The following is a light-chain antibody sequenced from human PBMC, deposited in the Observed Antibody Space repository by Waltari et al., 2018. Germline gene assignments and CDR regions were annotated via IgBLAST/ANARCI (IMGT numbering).Light chain of an antibody. V-gene: IGKV4-1*01. CDR1: QSVLYSSNNKNH. J-gene: IGKJ2*01. Sequence: DIVMTQSPDSLAVSLCERDTITCYPSQSVLYSSNNKNHLAWYQQKPGQAPKLLIYWASTREPDVPDRFSGSGSGTDFTLTISNLQAEDVAVYYCQQYYSTPYTFGQGTKLEIK. CDR3: QQYYSTPYT. CDR2: WAS.